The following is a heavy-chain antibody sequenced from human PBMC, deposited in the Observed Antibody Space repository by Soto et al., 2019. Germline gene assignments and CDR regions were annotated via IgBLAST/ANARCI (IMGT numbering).Heavy chain of an antibody. CDR1: GGSISSYY. Sequence: SETLSLTCTVSGGSISSYYWGLIRQPPGKGLEWIGYIYYSGSTNYNPSLKSRVTISVDTSKNQLSLKLSSVTAADTAVYYCARRYGYYFDYWGQRTLVTVSS. J-gene: IGHJ4*02. D-gene: IGHD4-17*01. V-gene: IGHV4-59*08. CDR3: ARRYGYYFDY. CDR2: IYYSGST.